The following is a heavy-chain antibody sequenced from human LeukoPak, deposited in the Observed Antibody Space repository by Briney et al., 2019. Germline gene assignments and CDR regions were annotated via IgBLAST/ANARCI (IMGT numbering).Heavy chain of an antibody. D-gene: IGHD3-10*01. J-gene: IGHJ5*02. V-gene: IGHV3-23*01. CDR3: AKGSSGSYYRGYFDP. CDR1: GFTFSGFA. Sequence: GGSLRLSCAASGFTFSGFAMSWVRQPSGKGLEWVSTISGSGGSTYYAESVKGRFTISRDNCKNTVFLQMNSLSAEDTAVYYCAKGSSGSYYRGYFDPWGQGTLVAVSS. CDR2: ISGSGGST.